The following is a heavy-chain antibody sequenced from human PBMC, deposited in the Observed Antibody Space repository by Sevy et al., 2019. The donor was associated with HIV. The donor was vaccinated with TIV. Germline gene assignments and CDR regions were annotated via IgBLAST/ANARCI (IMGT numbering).Heavy chain of an antibody. D-gene: IGHD3-22*01. CDR2: IGGSDTST. V-gene: IGHV3-23*01. CDR3: AKDLIFVVGDAFHI. J-gene: IGHJ3*02. CDR1: RFTFSNYA. Sequence: GGSLRLSCAASRFTFSNYAMNWVRQAPGKGLEWVSAIGGSDTSTFYADSVKGRFTISRDNSKNTLYMQMNSLRAEDTAVYYCAKDLIFVVGDAFHIWGQGTMVTVSS.